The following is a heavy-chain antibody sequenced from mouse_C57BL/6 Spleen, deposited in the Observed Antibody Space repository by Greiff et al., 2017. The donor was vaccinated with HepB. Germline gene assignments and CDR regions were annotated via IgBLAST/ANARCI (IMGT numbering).Heavy chain of an antibody. V-gene: IGHV1-47*01. D-gene: IGHD1-1*01. CDR3: ARNYGSSYVDWYFDV. CDR1: GYTFTTYP. Sequence: QVQLKESGAELVKPGASVKMSCKASGYTFTTYPIEWMKQNHGKSLEWIGNFHPYNDDTKYNEKFKGKATLTVEKSSSTVYLELSRLTSDDSAVYYCARNYGSSYVDWYFDVWGTGTTVTVSS. CDR2: FHPYNDDT. J-gene: IGHJ1*03.